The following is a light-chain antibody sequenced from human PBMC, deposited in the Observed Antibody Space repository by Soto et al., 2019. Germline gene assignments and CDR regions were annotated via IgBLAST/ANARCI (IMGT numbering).Light chain of an antibody. CDR2: RDN. CDR1: TSNIEKFY. V-gene: IGLV1-47*01. J-gene: IGLJ1*01. CDR3: QSYDKRLTAYV. Sequence: QSVLTQPPSASATPGQRVTISCSGSTSNIEKFYVYWYQQLPGTAPKLLVYRDNQRPSGVPDRFSGSKSGTSASLAITGLQAEDEGHYYCQSYDKRLTAYVFGTGTKLTVL.